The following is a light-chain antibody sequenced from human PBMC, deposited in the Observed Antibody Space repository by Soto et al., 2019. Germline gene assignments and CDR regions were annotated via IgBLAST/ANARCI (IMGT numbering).Light chain of an antibody. CDR1: SSNIENNY. CDR2: RNI. V-gene: IGLV1-47*01. Sequence: QSVLTQPPSASGTPGQRVTISCSGSSSNIENNYVSWYQQLPGTAPKLLIYRNIQRPSGVPDRFSGSKSGTSASLAISGLRSEDEADYYCAACDDSLRGHVFGTGTKVTVL. CDR3: AACDDSLRGHV. J-gene: IGLJ1*01.